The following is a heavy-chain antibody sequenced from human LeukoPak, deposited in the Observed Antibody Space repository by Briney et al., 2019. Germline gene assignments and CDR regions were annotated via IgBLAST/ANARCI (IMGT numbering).Heavy chain of an antibody. V-gene: IGHV3-23*01. D-gene: IGHD3-3*01. J-gene: IGHJ4*02. CDR3: AKDRTPPYYDFWSGYSTFDY. CDR2: ISGSGGST. CDR1: GFTFSSHA. Sequence: GGSLRLSCAASGFTFSSHAMSWVRQAPGKGLEWVSAISGSGGSTYYADSVKGRFTISRDNSKNTLYLQMNSLRAEDTAVYYCAKDRTPPYYDFWSGYSTFDYWGQGTLVTVSS.